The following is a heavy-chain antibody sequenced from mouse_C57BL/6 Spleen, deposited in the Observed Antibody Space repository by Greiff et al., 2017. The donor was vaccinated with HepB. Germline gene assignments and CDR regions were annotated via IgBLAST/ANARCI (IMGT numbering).Heavy chain of an antibody. CDR1: GFTFSSYA. CDR2: ISDGGSYT. CDR3: ARDLLFYFDY. J-gene: IGHJ2*01. Sequence: EVKLVESGGGLVKPGGSLKLSCAASGFTFSSYAMSWVRQTPEQRLEWVATISDGGSYTYYPDNVKGRLTISRDNAKNNLYLQMSHLKSEDTAMYYCARDLLFYFDYWGQGTTLTVSS. V-gene: IGHV5-4*01. D-gene: IGHD2-1*01.